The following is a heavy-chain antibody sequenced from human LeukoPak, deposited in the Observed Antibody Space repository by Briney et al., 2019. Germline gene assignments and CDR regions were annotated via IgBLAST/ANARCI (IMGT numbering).Heavy chain of an antibody. CDR2: IRNKASGYTT. J-gene: IGHJ4*02. Sequence: GGSLRLSCAASGFTLSPHYMDWVRQSPGQGLEWVGLIRNKASGYTTIYAASVKGRFTISRDDSKNSVYLQMDSLKTEDTAVYYCGDLGSAGTDHWGQGTLVTVSS. CDR3: GDLGSAGTDH. V-gene: IGHV3-72*01. CDR1: GFTLSPHY. D-gene: IGHD3-10*01.